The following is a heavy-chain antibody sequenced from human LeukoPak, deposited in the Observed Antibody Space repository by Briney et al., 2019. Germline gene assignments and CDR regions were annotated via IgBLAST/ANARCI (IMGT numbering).Heavy chain of an antibody. CDR2: IKSKTDGGTT. Sequence: GGSLRLSCAASGFTLSNAWMSWVRQAPGKGLEWVGRIKSKTDGGTTDYAAPVKGRFTISRDDSKNTLYLQMNSLKTEDTAVYYCTTSPLRFLLNFYYYGMDVWGQGTTVTVSS. CDR3: TTSPLRFLLNFYYYGMDV. D-gene: IGHD3-3*01. J-gene: IGHJ6*02. CDR1: GFTLSNAW. V-gene: IGHV3-15*01.